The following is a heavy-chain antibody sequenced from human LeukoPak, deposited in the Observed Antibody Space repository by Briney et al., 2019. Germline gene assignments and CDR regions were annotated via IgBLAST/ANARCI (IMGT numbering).Heavy chain of an antibody. CDR3: ARTRRLYYYDSSGYHYSIFGFDY. CDR1: GGTFSTYA. J-gene: IGHJ4*02. CDR2: IIPIFGTA. D-gene: IGHD3-22*01. V-gene: IGHV1-69*06. Sequence: ASVKVSCKTSGGTFSTYAISWVRQAPGQGLEWMGGIIPIFGTANYAQKFQGRVTITADKSTSTAYMELSSLISEDTAVYYCARTRRLYYYDSSGYHYSIFGFDYWGQGTLVTVSS.